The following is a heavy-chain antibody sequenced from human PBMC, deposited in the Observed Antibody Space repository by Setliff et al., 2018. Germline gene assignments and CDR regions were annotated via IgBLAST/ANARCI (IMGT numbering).Heavy chain of an antibody. V-gene: IGHV4-39*01. Sequence: PSETLSLTCTVSGDSISTTNYYWGWIRQPPGKGLEWIGSLYYTGSTYYTPSLKGRVTFSVDTSKNEFSLNLRSVTAADTAVYYCARQLRTGTLAGGPPESWGQGTLVTSPQ. D-gene: IGHD1-1*01. CDR3: ARQLRTGTLAGGPPES. J-gene: IGHJ5*02. CDR1: GDSISTTNYY. CDR2: LYYTGST.